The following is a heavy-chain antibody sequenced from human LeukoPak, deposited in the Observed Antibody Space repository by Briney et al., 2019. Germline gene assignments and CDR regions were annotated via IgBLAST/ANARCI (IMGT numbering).Heavy chain of an antibody. Sequence: PSETLSLTCTVSGGSISSYYWSWIRQPPGKGLECIGYIYYSGSTNYNPSLKSRVTISVDTSKNQFSLKLSSVTAADTAVYYCARAVLFGELSFDYWGQGTLVTVSS. J-gene: IGHJ4*02. CDR2: IYYSGST. D-gene: IGHD3-10*02. CDR3: ARAVLFGELSFDY. V-gene: IGHV4-59*01. CDR1: GGSISSYY.